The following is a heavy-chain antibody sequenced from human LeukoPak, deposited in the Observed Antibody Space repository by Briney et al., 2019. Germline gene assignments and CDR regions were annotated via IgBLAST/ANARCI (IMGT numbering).Heavy chain of an antibody. Sequence: GGSLRLSCAASGFTFSSYSMNWVRQAPGKGLEWVSSISSSSSYIYYADSVKGRFTISRDNAKNSLYLQMNSLRAEDTAVYYCARDLRAAKPSYGMDVWGQGTTVTVSS. CDR3: ARDLRAAKPSYGMDV. D-gene: IGHD6-25*01. CDR2: ISSSSSYI. V-gene: IGHV3-21*01. J-gene: IGHJ6*02. CDR1: GFTFSSYS.